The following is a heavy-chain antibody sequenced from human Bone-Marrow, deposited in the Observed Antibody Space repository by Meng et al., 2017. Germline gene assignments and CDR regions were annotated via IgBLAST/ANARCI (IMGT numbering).Heavy chain of an antibody. CDR1: GFTVSSNY. J-gene: IGHJ4*02. Sequence: GESLKISCAASGFTVSSNYMSWVRQAPGKGLEWVSVIYSGGSTYYADSVKGRFTISRDNSKNTLYLQMNSLRAEDTAVYYCARLVAEWLRGYSGVFDYWGQGTLVTFSS. CDR2: IYSGGST. V-gene: IGHV3-53*01. D-gene: IGHD5-12*01. CDR3: ARLVAEWLRGYSGVFDY.